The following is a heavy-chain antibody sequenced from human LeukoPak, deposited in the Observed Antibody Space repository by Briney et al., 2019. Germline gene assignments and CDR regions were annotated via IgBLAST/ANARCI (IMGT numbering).Heavy chain of an antibody. CDR2: IYYSGST. D-gene: IGHD3-10*01. CDR1: GGSINSYY. J-gene: IGHJ4*02. CDR3: ARSELLWFGGVNSGFDY. Sequence: KPSETLSLTCTVSGGSINSYYWSWIRQPPGKGLEWIGYIYYSGSTNYNPSLKSRVTISVDTSKTQFSLKLSSVTAADTAVYYCARSELLWFGGVNSGFDYWGQGTLVTVSS. V-gene: IGHV4-59*01.